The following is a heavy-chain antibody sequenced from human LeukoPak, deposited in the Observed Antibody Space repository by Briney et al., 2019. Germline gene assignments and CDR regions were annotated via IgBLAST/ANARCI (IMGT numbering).Heavy chain of an antibody. CDR2: IYYSGST. V-gene: IGHV4-59*01. CDR1: GGSISRYY. J-gene: IGHJ5*02. CDR3: ARVGYYYDSSGPNWFDP. Sequence: SETLSLTCTVSGGSISRYYWSWIRQPPGKGLEWIGYIYYSGSTNYNPSLKSRVTISVDTSKNQFSLKLSSVTAADTAVYYCARVGYYYDSSGPNWFDPWGQGTLVTVSS. D-gene: IGHD3-22*01.